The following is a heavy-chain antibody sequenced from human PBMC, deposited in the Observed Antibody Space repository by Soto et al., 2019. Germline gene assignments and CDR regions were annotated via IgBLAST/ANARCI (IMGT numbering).Heavy chain of an antibody. D-gene: IGHD3-22*01. J-gene: IGHJ4*02. CDR3: AKSPYYYDDSGYYSYFDY. Sequence: EVQLLESGGGLVQPGGSLRLSCAASGFTFSSYALSWVRQAPGKGLEWVSTISGSGGSTYYADSVKGRFTISRDNSKNTLYLQMNSLRVEDTAVYYCAKSPYYYDDSGYYSYFDYWGQGTLVTVSS. CDR2: ISGSGGST. V-gene: IGHV3-23*01. CDR1: GFTFSSYA.